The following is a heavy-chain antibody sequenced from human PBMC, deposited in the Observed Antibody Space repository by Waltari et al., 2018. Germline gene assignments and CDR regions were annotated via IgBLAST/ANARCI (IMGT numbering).Heavy chain of an antibody. CDR1: GGSIRRNSHY. CDR3: ASPSMSGFTFDV. D-gene: IGHD3-10*01. V-gene: IGHV4-39*07. CDR2: IYYNGRT. J-gene: IGHJ3*01. Sequence: QLQLQESGPGLVKPSETLSLTCTVSGGSIRRNSHYWGWVRQSPGKGLEWIGSIYYNGRTCYNPSLESLVTSSEDTSENQISLILSSVTAADTAVYYCASPSMSGFTFDVWGQGTMVIVSS.